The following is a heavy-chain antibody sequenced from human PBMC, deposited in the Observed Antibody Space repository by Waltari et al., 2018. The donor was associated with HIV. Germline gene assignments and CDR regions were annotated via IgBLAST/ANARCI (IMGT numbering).Heavy chain of an antibody. D-gene: IGHD1-1*01. J-gene: IGHJ6*02. CDR1: GFTFNNNA. CDR2: IWYDGRNK. V-gene: IGHV3-33*01. Sequence: QVQLVESGGGVVQPGTSLRLSCAASGFTFNNNAMHWVRQAPGKGLEWVALIWYDGRNKYYSDSVKGRFSITRDTSKNTLSLEMNSLRAEDTGIYYCARDRTATSRGNGMDVWGPGTTVIVSS. CDR3: ARDRTATSRGNGMDV.